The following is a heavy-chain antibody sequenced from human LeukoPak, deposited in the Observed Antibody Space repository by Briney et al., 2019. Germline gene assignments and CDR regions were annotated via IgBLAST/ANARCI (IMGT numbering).Heavy chain of an antibody. D-gene: IGHD3-10*01. J-gene: IGHJ4*02. CDR3: ATNTDYYGSGSYRLDY. Sequence: GGSLRLSCAASGFTFSSYSMNWVRQAPGKGLEWVSYISSSSSTIYYADSVKGRFTFSRDNAKNSLYLQMNSLRAGDTAVYYCATNTDYYGSGSYRLDYWGQGTLVTVSS. CDR1: GFTFSSYS. CDR2: ISSSSSTI. V-gene: IGHV3-48*01.